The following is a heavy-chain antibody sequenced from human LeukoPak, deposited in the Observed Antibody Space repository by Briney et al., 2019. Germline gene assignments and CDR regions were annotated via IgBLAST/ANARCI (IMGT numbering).Heavy chain of an antibody. CDR3: ARHSSSGWYYFDY. CDR2: IYYSGST. V-gene: IGHV4-59*08. CDR1: GGSISSYY. J-gene: IGHJ4*02. Sequence: SETLSLTCTVSGGSISSYYWSWIRQPPGKGLEWIGYIYYSGSTNYNPSLKSRVTISVDTSKNQFSLKLSSVTAADTAVYYCARHSSSGWYYFDYWGQGTLVTVSS. D-gene: IGHD6-19*01.